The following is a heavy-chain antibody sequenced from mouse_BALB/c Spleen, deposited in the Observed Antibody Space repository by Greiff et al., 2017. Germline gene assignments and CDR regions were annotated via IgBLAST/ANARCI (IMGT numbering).Heavy chain of an antibody. J-gene: IGHJ4*01. V-gene: IGHV5-6*02. Sequence: DVMLVESGGDLVKPGGSLKLSCAASGFTFSSYGMSWVRQTPDKRLEWVATISSGGSYTYYPDSVKGRFTISRDNAKNTLYLQMSSLKSEDTAMYYCARHRDGSNPFYAMDYWGQGTSVTVSS. CDR2: ISSGGSYT. CDR1: GFTFSSYG. CDR3: ARHRDGSNPFYAMDY. D-gene: IGHD2-3*01.